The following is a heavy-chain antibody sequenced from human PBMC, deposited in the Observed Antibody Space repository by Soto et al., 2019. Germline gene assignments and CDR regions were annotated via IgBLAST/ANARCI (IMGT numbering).Heavy chain of an antibody. CDR3: RALGISDS. CDR1: GFTFSDHF. J-gene: IGHJ5*01. V-gene: IGHV3-72*01. CDR2: TTNKRNNYTT. D-gene: IGHD1-26*01. Sequence: LESGGDLVQPGASLRLSCSASGFTFSDHFVDWIRQPPGKGLEWIGRTTNKRNNYTTHFAASVSGRLAISRDFSKNSVYLQMNSLKTEDTAVYYCRALGISDSWGQGTLVTVSS.